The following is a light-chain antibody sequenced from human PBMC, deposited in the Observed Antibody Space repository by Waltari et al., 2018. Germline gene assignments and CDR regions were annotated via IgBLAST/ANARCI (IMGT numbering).Light chain of an antibody. CDR2: GAS. J-gene: IGKJ1*01. CDR3: QQYNNWTPWT. CDR1: QSVRNN. Sequence: EIVMTQSPATQSVSPGERATLSCRDSQSVRNNLGWYQQKPGQAPRPLLYGASTRVTGIPASVRGSGSGTGFILTSSSLQSEDFAVEYCQQYNNWTPWTFGQGTEVEIK. V-gene: IGKV3-15*01.